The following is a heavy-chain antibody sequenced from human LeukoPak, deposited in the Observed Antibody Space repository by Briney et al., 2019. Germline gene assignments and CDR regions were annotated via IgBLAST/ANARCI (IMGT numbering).Heavy chain of an antibody. CDR3: ARRRYFDL. Sequence: PSETLSLTCTVSGGSTSSYYWSWIRQPPGKGLEWIGYIYYSGSTNYNPSLKSRVTISVDTSKNQFSLKLSSVTAADTAVYYCARRRYFDLWGRGTLVTVSS. CDR1: GGSTSSYY. V-gene: IGHV4-59*08. CDR2: IYYSGST. J-gene: IGHJ2*01.